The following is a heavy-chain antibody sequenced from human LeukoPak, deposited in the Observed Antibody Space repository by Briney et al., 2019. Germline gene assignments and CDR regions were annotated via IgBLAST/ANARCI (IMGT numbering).Heavy chain of an antibody. V-gene: IGHV4-38-2*02. J-gene: IGHJ4*02. CDR1: GYSISSGYY. CDR3: ARDGVYSSSWLDY. CDR2: IYHSGST. Sequence: SETLSLTCTVSGYSISSGYYWGWIRQPPGKGLEWIGSIYHSGSTYYNPSLKSRVTISVDTSKNQFSLKLSSVTAADTAVYCCARDGVYSSSWLDYWGQGTLVTVSS. D-gene: IGHD6-13*01.